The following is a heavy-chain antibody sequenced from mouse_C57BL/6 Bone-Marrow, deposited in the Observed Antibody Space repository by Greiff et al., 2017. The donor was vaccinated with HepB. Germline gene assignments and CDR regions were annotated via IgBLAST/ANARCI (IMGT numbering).Heavy chain of an antibody. Sequence: QVQLQQSGPGLVAPSQRLSITCTVSGFSLTSYGVDWVRQSPGKGLEWLGVIWGVGSTNYNSALKSRLSISKDNSKSQVFLKMNSLQTDDTAMYYCASGRLSMDYWGQGTSVTVSS. CDR1: GFSLTSYG. J-gene: IGHJ4*01. D-gene: IGHD1-2*01. CDR3: ASGRLSMDY. V-gene: IGHV2-6*01. CDR2: IWGVGST.